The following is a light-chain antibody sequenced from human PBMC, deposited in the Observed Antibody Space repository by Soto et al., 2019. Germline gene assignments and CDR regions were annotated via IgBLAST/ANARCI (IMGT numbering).Light chain of an antibody. CDR2: RNY. J-gene: IGLJ2*01. CDR3: AVWDDSLSGVV. CDR1: ISNIGDND. V-gene: IGLV1-47*01. Sequence: QSVLTQPPSASGTPGQRVTFSCSGSISNIGDNDVFWYQQLPGTAPKLLIYRNYERPSGVPDRFSGSKSGTSASLAISGLRSDDEADYYCAVWDDSLSGVVFGGGTKLTVL.